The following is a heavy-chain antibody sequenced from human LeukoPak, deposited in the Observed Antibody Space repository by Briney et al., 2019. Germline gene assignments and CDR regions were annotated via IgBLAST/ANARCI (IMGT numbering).Heavy chain of an antibody. CDR3: ARPLGYCSAGSCYSSYFDY. Sequence: GGSPRLSCAASGFTFSSYAMHWVRQAPGKGLEWVAVISYDGSNKYYADSVKGRFTISRDNSKNTLYLQMNSLRAEDTAVYYCARPLGYCSAGSCYSSYFDYWGQGTLVTVSS. V-gene: IGHV3-30-3*01. J-gene: IGHJ4*02. CDR1: GFTFSSYA. CDR2: ISYDGSNK. D-gene: IGHD2-15*01.